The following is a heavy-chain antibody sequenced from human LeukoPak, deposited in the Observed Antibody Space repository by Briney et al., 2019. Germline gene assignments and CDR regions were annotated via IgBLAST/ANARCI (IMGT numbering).Heavy chain of an antibody. Sequence: SVKVSCKASGGTFSNYAISWVRQAPGQGLGWMGRIIPIFGTTNYAQKFQGRVTITTDESTSTAYMELSSLRSEDTAVYYCARGGEANYYDTSGYYLYYYWGQGTLVTVSS. J-gene: IGHJ4*02. CDR2: IIPIFGTT. D-gene: IGHD3-22*01. CDR3: ARGGEANYYDTSGYYLYYY. CDR1: GGTFSNYA. V-gene: IGHV1-69*05.